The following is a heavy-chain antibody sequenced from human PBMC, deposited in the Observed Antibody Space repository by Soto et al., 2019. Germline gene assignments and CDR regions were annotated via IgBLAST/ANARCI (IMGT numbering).Heavy chain of an antibody. CDR1: GFPFSNYA. V-gene: IGHV3-23*01. CDR2: ISGNSGHA. D-gene: IGHD3-16*02. CDR3: ARAPSEYIWGSYLRYFEY. Sequence: EVELLESGGALIQPGGSLRLSCAASGFPFSNYAMAWVRQASGKGLEWVSGISGNSGHAFYADSVKGRFTSSRDNSRNTLYLQMESLRAEDTATYYCARAPSEYIWGSYLRYFEYWGQGTLVAVSS. J-gene: IGHJ4*02.